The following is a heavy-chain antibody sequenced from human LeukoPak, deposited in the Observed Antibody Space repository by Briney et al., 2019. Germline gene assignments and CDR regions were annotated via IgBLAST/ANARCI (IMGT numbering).Heavy chain of an antibody. D-gene: IGHD5-24*01. CDR1: GYTFTSYG. Sequence: GASVKVSCKASGYTFTSYGISWVRQAPGQGLEWMGWISAYNGNTNYAQKLQGRVTMTTDTSTSTAYMELRSLRSDDTAVYYCARDRDLSIRPSYYYYYGMDVWGQGTTVTVSS. CDR2: ISAYNGNT. V-gene: IGHV1-18*01. CDR3: ARDRDLSIRPSYYYYYGMDV. J-gene: IGHJ6*02.